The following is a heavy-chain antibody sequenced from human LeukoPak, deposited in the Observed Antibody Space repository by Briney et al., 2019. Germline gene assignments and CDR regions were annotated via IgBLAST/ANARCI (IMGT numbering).Heavy chain of an antibody. V-gene: IGHV3-7*01. CDR1: GFTFSSYW. Sequence: GGSLRLSCAASGFTFSSYWMSWVRQAPGKGLEWVANIKQDGSEKYYVDSVKGRFTISRDNSKNTLYLQMNSLRAEDTAVYYCAKGGWVVVSKTALDYWGQGTLVTVSS. CDR3: AKGGWVVVSKTALDY. J-gene: IGHJ4*02. D-gene: IGHD3-22*01. CDR2: IKQDGSEK.